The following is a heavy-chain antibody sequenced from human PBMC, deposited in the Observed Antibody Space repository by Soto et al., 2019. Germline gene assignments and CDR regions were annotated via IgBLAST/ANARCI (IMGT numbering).Heavy chain of an antibody. D-gene: IGHD2-15*01. V-gene: IGHV3-43*01. CDR2: ISWDGGST. CDR1: GFTFDDYT. CDR3: AKDNTAVVVAATIGGYYYGMDV. J-gene: IGHJ6*02. Sequence: GGSLRLSCAASGFTFDDYTMHWVRQAPGKGLEWVSLISWDGGSTYYADSVKGRFTISRDNSKNSLYLQMNSLRTEDTALYYCAKDNTAVVVAATIGGYYYGMDVWGQGTTVTVSS.